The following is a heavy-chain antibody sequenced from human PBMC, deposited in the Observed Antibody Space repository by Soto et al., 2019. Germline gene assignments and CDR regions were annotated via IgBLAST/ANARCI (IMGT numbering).Heavy chain of an antibody. CDR3: AKVRNWGFGVVIIPESYYGMDV. Sequence: PGGSLRLSCAACGFTVSSYGMHWVRQAPGKGLEWVAVISYDGSNKYYADSVKGRFTISRDNSKNTLYLQMNSLRAEDTAVYYCAKVRNWGFGVVIIPESYYGMDVWGQGTTVTVSS. CDR1: GFTVSSYG. V-gene: IGHV3-30*18. CDR2: ISYDGSNK. D-gene: IGHD3-3*01. J-gene: IGHJ6*02.